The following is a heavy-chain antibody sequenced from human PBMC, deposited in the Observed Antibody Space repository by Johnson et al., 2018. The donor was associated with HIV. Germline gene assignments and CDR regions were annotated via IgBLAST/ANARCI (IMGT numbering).Heavy chain of an antibody. CDR3: ARSRAAYYYDSSGYYSAFDI. CDR2: ISYDGSNK. V-gene: IGHV3-30-3*01. CDR1: GFTFSSYA. Sequence: QVQLVESGGGVVQPGRSLRLSCAASGFTFSSYAMHWVRQAPGKGLEWVAVISYDGSNKYYADSVKGRFTISRDNSKNTLYLQMNSLRAEDTAVYYCARSRAAYYYDSSGYYSAFDIRGQGTMVTVSS. J-gene: IGHJ3*02. D-gene: IGHD3-22*01.